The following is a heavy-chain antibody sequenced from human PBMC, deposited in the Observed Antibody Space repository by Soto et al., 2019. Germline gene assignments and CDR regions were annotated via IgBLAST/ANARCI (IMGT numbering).Heavy chain of an antibody. D-gene: IGHD3-22*01. J-gene: IGHJ4*02. CDR1: GFTFSSYG. CDR3: AKAENDSSGYYYAAFWY. CDR2: ISYDGSNK. Sequence: GGSLRLSCAASGFTFSSYGMHWVRQAPGKGLEWVAVISYDGSNKYYADSVKGRFTISRDNSKNTLYLQMNSLRAEDTAVYYCAKAENDSSGYYYAAFWYWGQGTLVTVSS. V-gene: IGHV3-30*18.